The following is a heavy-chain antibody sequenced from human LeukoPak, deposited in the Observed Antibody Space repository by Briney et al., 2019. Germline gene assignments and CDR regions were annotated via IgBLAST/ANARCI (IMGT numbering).Heavy chain of an antibody. J-gene: IGHJ4*02. CDR3: ASLPAL. CDR1: GGSMSGCY. V-gene: IGHV4-59*01. D-gene: IGHD2-2*01. CDR2: VYNNVI. Sequence: SGTLSLTCTVSGGSMSGCYWSWVRQPPGKGLESIGYVYNNVINYNPSLKSRVTISADASKNQFSLRLSSMTAADTAVYYCASLPALWGQGTLVTVSS.